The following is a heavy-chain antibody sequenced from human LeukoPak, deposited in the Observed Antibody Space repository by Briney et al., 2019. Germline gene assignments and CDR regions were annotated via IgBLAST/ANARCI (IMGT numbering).Heavy chain of an antibody. Sequence: KASQTLSLTCAISGDSVSSNSATWNWIRQSPSRGLEWLVRTYYRSKWYNDYAVSVKSRITINPDTSKNQFSLQLDSVTPEDTAVYYCAGATSAYDYFLAWFDPWGQGTLVTVSS. CDR1: GDSVSSNSAT. CDR2: TYYRSKWYN. D-gene: IGHD5-12*01. CDR3: AGATSAYDYFLAWFDP. J-gene: IGHJ5*02. V-gene: IGHV6-1*01.